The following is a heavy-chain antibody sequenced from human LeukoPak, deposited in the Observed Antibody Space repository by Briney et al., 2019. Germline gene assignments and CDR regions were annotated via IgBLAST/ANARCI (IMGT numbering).Heavy chain of an antibody. J-gene: IGHJ2*01. D-gene: IGHD3-3*01. CDR1: GFSFSTYA. V-gene: IGHV3-23*01. Sequence: PGGSLRLSCAASGFSFSTYAMSWVRQAPGKGLEWVSAISDGGTYYADSVKGRFTISRDSSKNTLYLQMNSLRAEDTALYYYAKDRISGDPKFFDLWGRGTLVTVSS. CDR3: AKDRISGDPKFFDL. CDR2: ISDGGT.